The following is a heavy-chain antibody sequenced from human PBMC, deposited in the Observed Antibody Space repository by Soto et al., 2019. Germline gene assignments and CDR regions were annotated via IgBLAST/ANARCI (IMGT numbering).Heavy chain of an antibody. V-gene: IGHV3-30*18. CDR2: ISYDGSNK. CDR1: GFTFSSYG. D-gene: IGHD3-10*01. CDR3: AKDGEYYYYGMDV. J-gene: IGHJ6*02. Sequence: SGGFLRLSCAASGFTFSSYGMHWVRQAPGKGLEWVAVISYDGSNKYYADSVKGRFTISRDNSKNTLYLQMNSLRAEDTAVYYCAKDGEYYYYGMDVWGQGTTVTVSS.